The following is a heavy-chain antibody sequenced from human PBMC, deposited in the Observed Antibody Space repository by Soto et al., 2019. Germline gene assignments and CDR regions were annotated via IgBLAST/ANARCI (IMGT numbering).Heavy chain of an antibody. D-gene: IGHD5-12*01. CDR1: GFTFSTYW. Sequence: EVQLVESGGGLVQPGGSRRLSGAASGFTFSTYWMHWVRQAQGKGLVWVSRINSDGSATTYADSVKGRLPISRDNAKNTLYLQMNSLRAEDTAVYYCARGTEGSWAWWLTHWGQGTLVTVSS. CDR2: INSDGSAT. CDR3: ARGTEGSWAWWLTH. J-gene: IGHJ4*02. V-gene: IGHV3-74*01.